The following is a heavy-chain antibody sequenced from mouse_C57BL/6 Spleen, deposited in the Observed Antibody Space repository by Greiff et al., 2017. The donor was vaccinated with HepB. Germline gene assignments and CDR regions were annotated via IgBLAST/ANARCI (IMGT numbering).Heavy chain of an antibody. CDR1: GYSFTGYF. V-gene: IGHV1-20*01. D-gene: IGHD1-1*01. Sequence: EVQLQQSGPELVKPGDSVKISCKASGYSFTGYFMNWVMQSHGKSLEWIGRINPYNGDTFYNQKFKGKATLTVDKSSSTAHMELRSLTSEDSAVYYCARSEAVVERDLDYWGQGTTLTVSS. CDR3: ARSEAVVERDLDY. J-gene: IGHJ2*01. CDR2: INPYNGDT.